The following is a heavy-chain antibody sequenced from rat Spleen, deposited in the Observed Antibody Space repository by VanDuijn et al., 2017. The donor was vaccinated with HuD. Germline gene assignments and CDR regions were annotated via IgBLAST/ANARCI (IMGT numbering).Heavy chain of an antibody. CDR1: GFTFSDYY. Sequence: EVQLVESGGGLVQPGRSMKLSCAASGFTFSDYYMAWVRQAPKKGLEWVAIIIYDGSGTFYRDSVKGRFTISRDNAKNTLSLQMDSLRTEDTATYYCTRGTYYRHWGQGVMVTVSS. V-gene: IGHV5-7*01. J-gene: IGHJ2*01. D-gene: IGHD1-12*01. CDR2: IIYDGSGT. CDR3: TRGTYYRH.